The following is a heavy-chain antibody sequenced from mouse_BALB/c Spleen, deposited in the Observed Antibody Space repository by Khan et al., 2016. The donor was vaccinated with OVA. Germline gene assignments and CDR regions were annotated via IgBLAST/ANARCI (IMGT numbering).Heavy chain of an antibody. Sequence: VQLKQSGAELAKPGASVKMSCKTSGYTFINYWMNWVKQRPGQGLEWIGYINPSTGYTEDNQKFKDKATLTADKSSSTAYMQLSSLTSEDSAVYDCARRGLRGDFDYWGQGTTLTVSS. D-gene: IGHD1-1*01. J-gene: IGHJ2*01. CDR3: ARRGLRGDFDY. CDR2: INPSTGYT. CDR1: GYTFINYW. V-gene: IGHV1-7*01.